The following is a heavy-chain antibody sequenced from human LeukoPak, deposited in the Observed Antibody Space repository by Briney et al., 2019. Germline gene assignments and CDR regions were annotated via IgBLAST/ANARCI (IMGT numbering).Heavy chain of an antibody. CDR2: INPSGGST. CDR1: GYTLTSYY. Sequence: GASVKVSCKASGYTLTSYYMHWVRQAPGQGLEWMGIINPSGGSTSYAQKFQGRVTMTRDTSTSTVYMELSSLRSEDTAVYYCARASDSSGWYPFLFDYWGQGTLVTVSS. V-gene: IGHV1-46*01. J-gene: IGHJ4*02. CDR3: ARASDSSGWYPFLFDY. D-gene: IGHD6-19*01.